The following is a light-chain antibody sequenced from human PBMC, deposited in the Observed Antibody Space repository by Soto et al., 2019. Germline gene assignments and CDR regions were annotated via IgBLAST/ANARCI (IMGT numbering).Light chain of an antibody. CDR2: GAS. Sequence: EIVLTQSPGTLSLSPGERATLSCRASQSVSSSYLAWYQQNPGQAPRLLIYGASSRATGIPDRFSGSGSGTDFTLTISRLEPDDFAVYYCQQYGSSPWTFGQGTKVEIK. CDR1: QSVSSSY. V-gene: IGKV3-20*01. J-gene: IGKJ1*01. CDR3: QQYGSSPWT.